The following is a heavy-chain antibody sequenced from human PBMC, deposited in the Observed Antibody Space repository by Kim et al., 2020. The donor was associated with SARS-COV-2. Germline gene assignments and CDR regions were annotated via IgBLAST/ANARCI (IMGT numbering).Heavy chain of an antibody. Sequence: ASVKVSCKASGYTFTSYAMNWVRQAPGQGLEWMGWINTNTGNPTYAQGFTGRFVFSLDTSVSTAYLQISSLKAEDTAVYYCARDSASYSSSWYYTGYYYYGMDVWGQGTTVTVSS. CDR2: INTNTGNP. J-gene: IGHJ6*02. CDR1: GYTFTSYA. V-gene: IGHV7-4-1*02. CDR3: ARDSASYSSSWYYTGYYYYGMDV. D-gene: IGHD6-13*01.